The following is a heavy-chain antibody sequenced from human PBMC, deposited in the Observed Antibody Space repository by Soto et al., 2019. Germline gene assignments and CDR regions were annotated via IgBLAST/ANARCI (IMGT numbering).Heavy chain of an antibody. CDR1: GGSITSGYY. J-gene: IGHJ5*02. Sequence: QVQLQESGPGLVKPSQTLSLTCTVSGGSITSGYYWSWIRQHPGKGLEWIGYIYYSGTTYYNPSLESRVTISVDTSKNQFSLKLSSVTAADTAVYYCARDGGYCSDTSCPNWFDPWGQGTLVTVSS. CDR3: ARDGGYCSDTSCPNWFDP. V-gene: IGHV4-31*03. D-gene: IGHD2-2*03. CDR2: IYYSGTT.